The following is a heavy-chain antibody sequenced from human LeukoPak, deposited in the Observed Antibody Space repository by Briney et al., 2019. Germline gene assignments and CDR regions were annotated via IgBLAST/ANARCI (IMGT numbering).Heavy chain of an antibody. CDR2: IYYSGST. CDR1: GGSISSYF. D-gene: IGHD2-15*01. J-gene: IGHJ5*02. V-gene: IGHV4-59*01. Sequence: SETLSLTCTVSGGSISSYFWSWIRQPPGKGLEWIGYIYYSGSTNYNPSLKSRVTISVDTSKNQFSLKLSSVTAADTAVYYCARVVVAATYSGGDWFDPWGQGTLVTVSS. CDR3: ARVVVAATYSGGDWFDP.